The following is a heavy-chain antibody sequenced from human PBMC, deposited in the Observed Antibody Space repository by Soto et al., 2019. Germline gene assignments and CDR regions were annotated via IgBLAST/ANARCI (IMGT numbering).Heavy chain of an antibody. CDR1: GYTFTGYY. J-gene: IGHJ5*02. D-gene: IGHD3-9*01. CDR3: ARGNYDILTGYWANWFDP. Sequence: ASVKVSCKASGYTFTGYYMHWVRQAPGQGLEWMGWINPNSGGTNYAQKFQGRVTMTRDTSISTAYMELSRLRSDDTAVYYCARGNYDILTGYWANWFDPWGQGTLVNVSS. CDR2: INPNSGGT. V-gene: IGHV1-2*02.